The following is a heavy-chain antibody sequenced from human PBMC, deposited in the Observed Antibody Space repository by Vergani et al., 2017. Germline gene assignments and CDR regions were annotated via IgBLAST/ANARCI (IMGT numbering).Heavy chain of an antibody. CDR2: IYPGDSDT. CDR3: ARRGLLNWYFEL. J-gene: IGHJ2*01. CDR1: GYSFANYW. V-gene: IGHV5-51*01. Sequence: EVQLVQSGAEVKKPGESLKISCKGSGYSFANYWIGWVRQMPGKGLEWMGIIYPGDSDTRYIPSFQGQVAISADKSISTAYLQWGRLKASDTAIYYCARRGLLNWYFELWGRGTLVTVSS. D-gene: IGHD2-21*01.